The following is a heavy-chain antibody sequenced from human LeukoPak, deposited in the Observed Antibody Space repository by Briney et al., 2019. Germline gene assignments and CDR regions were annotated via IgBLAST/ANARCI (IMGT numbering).Heavy chain of an antibody. D-gene: IGHD3-16*01. V-gene: IGHV3-48*04. CDR2: MSASRTAI. CDR3: AKVLRQWTHALLFDS. Sequence: GGSLRLSCAASGFGISSYSMNWVRQAPGKGLEWVSYMSASRTAIYYADSVKGRFTISRDNAKNSLYLQMNSLRAEDTAVYYCAKVLRQWTHALLFDSWGQGTLVTVSS. CDR1: GFGISSYS. J-gene: IGHJ4*02.